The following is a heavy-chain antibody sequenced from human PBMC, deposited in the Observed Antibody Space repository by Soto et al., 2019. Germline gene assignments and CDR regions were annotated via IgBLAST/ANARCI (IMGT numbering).Heavy chain of an antibody. J-gene: IGHJ4*02. D-gene: IGHD5-18*01. CDR3: ATTRASVGNSWYFDY. V-gene: IGHV1-18*04. CDR1: GGAYPTYG. Sequence: QVELVQSGAEMKKPGASVKVSCKASGGAYPTYGVSWVRQAPGQGLEWLGWISAYNGNTNYAQKFQGRVTLTTDSSTSTAYMELRSLRSDDTAVYYCATTRASVGNSWYFDYWGQGTLVTVSS. CDR2: ISAYNGNT.